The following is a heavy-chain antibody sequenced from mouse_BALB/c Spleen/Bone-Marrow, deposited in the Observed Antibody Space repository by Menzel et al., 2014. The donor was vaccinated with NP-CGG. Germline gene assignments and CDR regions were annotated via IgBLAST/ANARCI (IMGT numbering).Heavy chain of an antibody. CDR2: IDPANGNT. Sequence: EVQLQQSGAELVKPGASVKLSCTASGFNIKDTYMHWVKQRPEQGLEWIGRIDPANGNTKYDPKFQGKATMTADTSSNTACLQLSSLTSDDTAVYYCARWEYYAMDYWGQGTSVTVSS. V-gene: IGHV14-3*02. CDR1: GFNIKDTY. J-gene: IGHJ4*01. CDR3: ARWEYYAMDY. D-gene: IGHD4-1*01.